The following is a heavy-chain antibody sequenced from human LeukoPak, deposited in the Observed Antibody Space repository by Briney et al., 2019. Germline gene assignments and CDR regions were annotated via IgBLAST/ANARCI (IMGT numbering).Heavy chain of an antibody. Sequence: ASVKVSCKASGYTFTSYGISWVRQAPGQGLEWMGWISAYNGNTNYAHKLQGRVTMTTDTSTSTAYMERRSLRSDGAAVYYCARGSRIVVIPFDYWGQGTLVTVSS. CDR3: ARGSRIVVIPFDY. D-gene: IGHD2-21*01. CDR2: ISAYNGNT. J-gene: IGHJ4*02. CDR1: GYTFTSYG. V-gene: IGHV1-18*01.